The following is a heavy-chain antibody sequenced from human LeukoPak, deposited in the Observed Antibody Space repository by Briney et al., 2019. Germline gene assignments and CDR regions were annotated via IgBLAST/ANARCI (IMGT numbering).Heavy chain of an antibody. D-gene: IGHD5-18*01. V-gene: IGHV3-30*18. CDR3: AKGNIQLCHS. CDR2: ISYDGSNK. J-gene: IGHJ4*02. Sequence: GGSLRLSCAASGFTFSSYAMSWVRQAPGKGLEWVAVISYDGSNKYYADSVKGRFTISRDNSKNTLYLQMNSLRAEDTAVYYCAKGNIQLCHSWGQGTLVTVSS. CDR1: GFTFSSYA.